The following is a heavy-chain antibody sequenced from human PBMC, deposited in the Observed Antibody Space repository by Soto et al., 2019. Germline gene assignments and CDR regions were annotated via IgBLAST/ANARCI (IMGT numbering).Heavy chain of an antibody. J-gene: IGHJ4*02. CDR3: AKVAVAYFDY. V-gene: IGHV3-30*18. Sequence: QVQLVESGGGVVQPGRSLRLSCAASGFTFSSYGMHWVRQAPGKGLEWVAVISYDGSNKYYADSVKGRFTISRDNSKNTLYLQMNSLRAEDTAEYYCAKVAVAYFDYWGQGTLVTVSS. CDR1: GFTFSSYG. D-gene: IGHD6-19*01. CDR2: ISYDGSNK.